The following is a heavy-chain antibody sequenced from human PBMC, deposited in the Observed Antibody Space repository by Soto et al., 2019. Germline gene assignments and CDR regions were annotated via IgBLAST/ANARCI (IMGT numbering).Heavy chain of an antibody. Sequence: LSETLSLTCTVSGGSISRGGYYWGWIRQHPGKGLEWIGYIYYGGSTYYNPSLKSRVTISVDTSKNQFSLKLSSVTAADTAVYYCARGPPSITYGDYYFDYWGQGTLVTVSS. D-gene: IGHD4-17*01. V-gene: IGHV4-31*03. J-gene: IGHJ4*02. CDR3: ARGPPSITYGDYYFDY. CDR1: GGSISRGGYY. CDR2: IYYGGST.